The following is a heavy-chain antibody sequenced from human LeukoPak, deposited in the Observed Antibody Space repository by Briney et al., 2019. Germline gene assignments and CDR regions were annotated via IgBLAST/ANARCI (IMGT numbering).Heavy chain of an antibody. J-gene: IGHJ2*01. CDR3: ARALEYFDL. D-gene: IGHD3-3*01. CDR1: GGSISSSSYY. V-gene: IGHV4-39*07. CDR2: IYYSGST. Sequence: SETLSLTCTVSGGSISSSSYYWGWIRQPPGKGLEWIGSIYYSGSTYYNPSLKSRVTISVDASKNQFSLKLSSVTAADTAVYYCARALEYFDLWGRGTLVTVSS.